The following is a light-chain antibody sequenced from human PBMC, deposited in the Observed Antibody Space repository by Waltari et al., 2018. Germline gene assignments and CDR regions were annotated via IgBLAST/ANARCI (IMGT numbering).Light chain of an antibody. CDR2: DAY. CDR1: QSISSW. J-gene: IGKJ1*01. CDR3: QQYNSSSGT. V-gene: IGKV1-5*01. Sequence: DIQMTQSPSTLSASVGDRVTTTCRASQSISSWLAWYQQRPGKAPKLLIYDAYSLKSGVPSRFSGSGFGTEFTLTISSLQPDDFATYYCQQYNSSSGTFGQGTEVEIK.